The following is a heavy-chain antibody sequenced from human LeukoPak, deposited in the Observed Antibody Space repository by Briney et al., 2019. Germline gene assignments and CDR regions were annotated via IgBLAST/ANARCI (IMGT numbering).Heavy chain of an antibody. Sequence: ASVKVSCKASGYTFTSYGISWVRQAPGQGLEWMGWISAYNGNTNYAQKLQGRVTMTTDTSTSTAYMELRSLRSDDTAVYHCASTNNGDYSYYFDYWGQGTLVTVSS. V-gene: IGHV1-18*01. CDR1: GYTFTSYG. J-gene: IGHJ4*02. CDR2: ISAYNGNT. D-gene: IGHD4-17*01. CDR3: ASTNNGDYSYYFDY.